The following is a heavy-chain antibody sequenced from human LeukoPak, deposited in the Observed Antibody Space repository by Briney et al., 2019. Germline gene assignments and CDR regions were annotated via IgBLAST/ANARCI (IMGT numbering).Heavy chain of an antibody. CDR2: INTNTGNP. CDR1: GHTFTSYG. Sequence: ASVKVSCKASGHTFTSYGMNWVRQAPGQGLEWMGWINTNTGNPAYAQGFTGRFVFSLDTSVSTAYLQISSLEAEDTAVYYCAPTGTYRFDYWGQGTLVTVSS. J-gene: IGHJ4*02. D-gene: IGHD3-16*02. V-gene: IGHV7-4-1*02. CDR3: APTGTYRFDY.